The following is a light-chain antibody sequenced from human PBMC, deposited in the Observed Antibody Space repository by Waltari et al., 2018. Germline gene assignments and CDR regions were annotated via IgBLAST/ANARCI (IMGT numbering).Light chain of an antibody. J-gene: IGKJ2*01. CDR2: AAS. CDR3: QQYKTWPYA. V-gene: IGKV3-15*01. Sequence: DIVLTQSPATLSVSPGETATLSCRASQSVSTNLAWYQHAPGQAPRLLIYAASTRATGIPGRFSGSGSGTEFTLTIDNLQSEDFALFYCQQYKTWPYAFGQGTKIEIK. CDR1: QSVSTN.